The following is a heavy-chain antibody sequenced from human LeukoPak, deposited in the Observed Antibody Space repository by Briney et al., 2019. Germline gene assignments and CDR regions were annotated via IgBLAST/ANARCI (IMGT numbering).Heavy chain of an antibody. D-gene: IGHD3-22*01. CDR1: GFTFSSYA. J-gene: IGHJ4*02. CDR3: AKSPTYYYDSSGYYPFDY. CDR2: ISGSGGRT. Sequence: PGGSLRLSCAASGFTFSSYAMSWVRQAPGKGLEWVSAISGSGGRTYYADSVKGRFTISRDNSKNTLYLQMNSLRAEDTAVYYCAKSPTYYYDSSGYYPFDYWGQGTLVTVSS. V-gene: IGHV3-23*01.